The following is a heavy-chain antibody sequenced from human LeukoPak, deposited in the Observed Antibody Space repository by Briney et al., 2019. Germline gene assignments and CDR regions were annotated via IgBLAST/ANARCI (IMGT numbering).Heavy chain of an antibody. D-gene: IGHD2-15*01. J-gene: IGHJ4*02. V-gene: IGHV1-69*13. CDR2: IIPIFGTA. CDR1: VGTFSSYA. Sequence: GASVKVSCKASVGTFSSYAISWVRQAPGQGLEWMGGIIPIFGTANYAQKFQGRVTITADESTSTAYMELSSLRSEDTAVYYCARDSSTHIYSGGSCYDYWGQGTLVTVSS. CDR3: ARDSSTHIYSGGSCYDY.